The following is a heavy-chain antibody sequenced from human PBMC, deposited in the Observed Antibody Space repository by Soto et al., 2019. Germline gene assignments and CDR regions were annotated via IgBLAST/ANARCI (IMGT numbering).Heavy chain of an antibody. D-gene: IGHD6-19*01. CDR1: CGSISSYY. V-gene: IGHV4-59*12. CDR2: IYYSGST. J-gene: IGHJ4*02. CDR3: ARGGEGLAVAGTAGFDY. Sequence: SETLSLTCTFSCGSISSYYWSWIRQPPGKGLEWIGYIYYSGSTYYNPSLKSRVTISVDRSKNQFSLNLTSVTAADTAVYYCARGGEGLAVAGTAGFDYWGQGTLVTVSS.